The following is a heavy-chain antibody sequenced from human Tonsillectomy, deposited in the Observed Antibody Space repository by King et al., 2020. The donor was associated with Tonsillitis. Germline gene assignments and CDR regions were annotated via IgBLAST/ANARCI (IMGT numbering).Heavy chain of an antibody. V-gene: IGHV6-1*01. J-gene: IGHJ6*02. CDR3: ARGLGDGYSSNWYTTYYYYGMDV. CDR1: GDSVSSNSAA. Sequence: VQLQQSGLGLVKPSQTLSLTCAISGDSVSSNSAAWNWIRQSPSRGLEWLGRTYYRSKWYNDYAVSVKSRITINPDTSKNQFSLQLNSVTPEDTAVYFCARGLGDGYSSNWYTTYYYYGMDVWGQGTTVTVSS. D-gene: IGHD6-13*01. CDR2: TYYRSKWYN.